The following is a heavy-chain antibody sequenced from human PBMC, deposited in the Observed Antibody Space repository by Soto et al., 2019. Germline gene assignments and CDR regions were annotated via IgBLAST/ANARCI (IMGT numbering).Heavy chain of an antibody. CDR1: GGSISSGGYF. Sequence: QVQLQASGPGLVKPSQTLSLTCTVSGGSISSGGYFWSWIRQHPGKGLEWIGYISSSGTTYYNPSLKSHFTIVVDTSKNQFSLTPNSVTAADTAVFYCARSGMTRGPLLFEQWGPGRLVTVSS. V-gene: IGHV4-31*01. CDR2: ISSSGTT. J-gene: IGHJ4*02. CDR3: ARSGMTRGPLLFEQ. D-gene: IGHD3-10*01.